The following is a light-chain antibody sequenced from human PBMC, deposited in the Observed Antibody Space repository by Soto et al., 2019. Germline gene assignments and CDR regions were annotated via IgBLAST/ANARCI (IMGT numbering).Light chain of an antibody. J-gene: IGLJ2*01. V-gene: IGLV2-23*01. CDR2: EAS. CDR1: SSDVGSYNL. Sequence: QYALTQPASVSGSPGQSITISCTGTSSDVGSYNLVSWFQQHPGKAPKLMIYEASKRPSGVSDRFSGSKSGNTASLAISGIQAEDEADYYCCSYAVTNILVVGGGTKVTVL. CDR3: CSYAVTNILV.